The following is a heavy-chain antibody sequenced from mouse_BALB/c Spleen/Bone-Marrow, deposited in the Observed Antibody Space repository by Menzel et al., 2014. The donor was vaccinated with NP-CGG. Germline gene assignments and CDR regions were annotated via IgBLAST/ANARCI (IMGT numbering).Heavy chain of an antibody. Sequence: EVQRVESGPELVKPGASVKISCKASGYSFTDYFMNWVKQSHGKSLEWIGRINPYNGDTFYNQKFKGKATLTVDKSSSTAHMELLSLTSEDSAVHYCGRSGGSSYVFAYWGQGTLVTVSA. D-gene: IGHD1-1*01. CDR2: INPYNGDT. J-gene: IGHJ3*01. V-gene: IGHV1-37*01. CDR3: GRSGGSSYVFAY. CDR1: GYSFTDYF.